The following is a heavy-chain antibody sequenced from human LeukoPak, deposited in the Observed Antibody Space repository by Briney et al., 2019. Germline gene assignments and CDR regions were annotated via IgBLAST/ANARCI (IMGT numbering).Heavy chain of an antibody. CDR2: IKEDGSEE. Sequence: GGSLRLSCTAPGFTFSIYWMSWVRPAPGKGLEWVASIKEDGSEEHYVDSVKGRFTISRDNARNSVHVQMNSLRAEDTAVYFCARVRPGHYFDYWGQGALVTVSS. D-gene: IGHD6-6*01. V-gene: IGHV3-7*02. CDR3: ARVRPGHYFDY. CDR1: GFTFSIYW. J-gene: IGHJ4*02.